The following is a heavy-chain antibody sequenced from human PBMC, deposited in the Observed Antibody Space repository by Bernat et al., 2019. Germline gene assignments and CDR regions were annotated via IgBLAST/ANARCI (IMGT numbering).Heavy chain of an antibody. D-gene: IGHD5-12*01. J-gene: IGHJ4*02. CDR3: ARATARGIVAKLYYFDY. CDR2: ISSSGSTI. CDR1: GFTFSSYE. Sequence: EVQLVESGGGLVQPGGSLRLSCAASGFTFSSYEMNWVRQAPGKGLEWVSYISSSGSTIYYADSVKGRFTISRDNAKNSLYLQMNSLRAEDTAVYYCARATARGIVAKLYYFDYWGQGTLVTVSS. V-gene: IGHV3-48*03.